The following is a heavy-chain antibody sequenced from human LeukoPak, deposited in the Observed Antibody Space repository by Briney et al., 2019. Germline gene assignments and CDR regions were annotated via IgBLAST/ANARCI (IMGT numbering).Heavy chain of an antibody. J-gene: IGHJ4*02. Sequence: GASVKVSCKASGGTFSSYAISWVRQAPGQGLEWMGGIIPIFGTANYAQKFQGRVTITTDESTSTAHMELSSLRSEDTAVYYCACVTTVVTGFDYWGQGTLVTVSS. CDR2: IIPIFGTA. CDR1: GGTFSSYA. D-gene: IGHD4-23*01. CDR3: ACVTTVVTGFDY. V-gene: IGHV1-69*05.